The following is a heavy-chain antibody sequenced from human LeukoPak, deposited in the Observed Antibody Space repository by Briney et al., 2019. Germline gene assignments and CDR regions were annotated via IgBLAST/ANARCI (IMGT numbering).Heavy chain of an antibody. CDR3: VRDRSSTYFDY. J-gene: IGHJ4*02. V-gene: IGHV3-33*08. CDR1: GFTFSNHG. D-gene: IGHD2/OR15-2a*01. CDR2: IWYDGSTK. Sequence: GGSLRLSCAASGFTFSNHGMHWVRQVPGKGLEWVAVIWYDGSTKYYADSVKGRFTISRDNSKNTLYLQMNSLRAEDTAVYYCVRDRSSTYFDYWGQGTLVIASS.